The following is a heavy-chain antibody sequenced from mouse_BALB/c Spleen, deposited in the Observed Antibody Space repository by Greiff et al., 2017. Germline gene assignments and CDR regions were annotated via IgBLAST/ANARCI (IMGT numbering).Heavy chain of an antibody. V-gene: IGHV5-12-2*01. CDR2: ISNGGGST. CDR1: GFTFSSYT. D-gene: IGHD1-3*01. CDR3: ARSGNPSWFAY. J-gene: IGHJ3*01. Sequence: DVKLVESGGGLVQPGGSLKLSCAASGFTFSSYTMSWVRQTPEKRLEWVAYISNGGGSTYYPDTVKGRFTISRDNAKNTLYLQMSSLKSEDTAMYYCARSGNPSWFAYWGQGTLVTVSA.